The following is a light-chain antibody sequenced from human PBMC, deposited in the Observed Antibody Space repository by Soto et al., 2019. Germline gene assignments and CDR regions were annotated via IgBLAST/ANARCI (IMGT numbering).Light chain of an antibody. CDR2: EGS. J-gene: IGLJ1*01. CDR1: SSDVGNYNL. Sequence: QSVLTQPASVSGSPGQSITISCTGTSSDVGNYNLVSWYQQHPGKAPKLMIYEGSKRPSGVSNRFSGSKSGNTASLTISILQAEDEADYYCCSYAGSSTYVFGTGTKLTV. CDR3: CSYAGSSTYV. V-gene: IGLV2-23*01.